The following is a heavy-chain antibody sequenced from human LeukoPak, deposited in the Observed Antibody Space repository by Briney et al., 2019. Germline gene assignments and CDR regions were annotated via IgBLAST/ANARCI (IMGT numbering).Heavy chain of an antibody. Sequence: SETLSLTCTVSGGSISSYYWSWIRQPPGKGLEWIGYVYYSVSTNYNPSLKSRVTISVDTSKNQLSLKLTSVTAADTAVYYCARARTYSTGWYYFDYWGQGTLVTVS. CDR1: GGSISSYY. D-gene: IGHD6-19*01. J-gene: IGHJ4*02. CDR2: VYYSVST. CDR3: ARARTYSTGWYYFDY. V-gene: IGHV4-59*01.